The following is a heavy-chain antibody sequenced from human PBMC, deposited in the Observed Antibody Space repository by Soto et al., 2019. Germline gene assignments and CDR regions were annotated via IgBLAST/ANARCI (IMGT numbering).Heavy chain of an antibody. CDR1: GGCISSYY. CDR3: ARGLSTHIAVAGMGCFDS. J-gene: IGHJ4*02. V-gene: IGHV4-59*01. CDR2: IYYSGST. Sequence: ESLSVAWTGSGGCISSYYWSWIRQPPGKGLEWIGYIYYSGSTNYNPSLKSRVTISVDTSKNQFSLKLRYVTDADTAVYYCARGLSTHIAVAGMGCFDSWGQGTLVTGSS. D-gene: IGHD6-19*01.